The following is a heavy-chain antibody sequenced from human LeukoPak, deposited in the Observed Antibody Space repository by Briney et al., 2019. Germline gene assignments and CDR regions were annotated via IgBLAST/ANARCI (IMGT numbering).Heavy chain of an antibody. CDR3: AREIRHGGGTNWFDP. CDR1: GYTFTSYD. CDR2: MIPNSGNT. J-gene: IGHJ5*02. Sequence: ASVKVSCKASGYTFTSYDINWVRQATGQGLEWMGWMIPNSGNTGYAQKFQSRVTITRNTSISTAYMELSSLRSEDTAVYYCAREIRHGGGTNWFDPWGQGTLVTVSS. V-gene: IGHV1-8*03. D-gene: IGHD1/OR15-1a*01.